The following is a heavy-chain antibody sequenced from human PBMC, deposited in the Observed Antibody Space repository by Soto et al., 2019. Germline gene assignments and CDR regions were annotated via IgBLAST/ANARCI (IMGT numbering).Heavy chain of an antibody. D-gene: IGHD1-26*01. Sequence: GGSLRLSCANSGFSVSSNYLSWVRQAPGKGLEWVSVHYSGGSTYYADSVQGRFTISRDKSNNTLYLQMRRVRAEDTAVYFCARHRHPRGTVGATSPLDPWGQGTQVTSPQ. J-gene: IGHJ5*02. V-gene: IGHV3-53*01. CDR3: ARHRHPRGTVGATSPLDP. CDR1: GFSVSSNY. CDR2: HYSGGST.